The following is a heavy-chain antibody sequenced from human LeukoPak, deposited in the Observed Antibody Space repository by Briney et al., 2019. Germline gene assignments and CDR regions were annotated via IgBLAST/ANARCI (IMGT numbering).Heavy chain of an antibody. CDR1: GGSFSGYY. V-gene: IGHV4-34*01. J-gene: IGHJ5*02. CDR2: INHSGST. D-gene: IGHD4-17*01. CDR3: ARHTTTVTTWGFDP. Sequence: SETLPLTCAVYGGSFSGYYWSWIRQPPGKGLEWIGEINHSGSTNYNPSLKSRVTISVDTSKNQFTLKLSSVTAADTAVYYCARHTTTVTTWGFDPWGQGTLVTVSS.